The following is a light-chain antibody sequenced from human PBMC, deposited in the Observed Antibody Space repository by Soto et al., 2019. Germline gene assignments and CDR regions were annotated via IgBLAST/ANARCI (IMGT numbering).Light chain of an antibody. CDR2: EVT. CDR3: SSYRSHSTTLVV. V-gene: IGLV2-14*01. J-gene: IGLJ1*01. Sequence: QSALTQPASVSGSPGQSITIPCTGTSSDVGGYIYVSWYQHHPGRAPKLLIYEVTNRPSGVSSRFSGSRSGNTASLTISGLQAEDEADYYCSSYRSHSTTLVVFGTGTKVTVL. CDR1: SSDVGGYIY.